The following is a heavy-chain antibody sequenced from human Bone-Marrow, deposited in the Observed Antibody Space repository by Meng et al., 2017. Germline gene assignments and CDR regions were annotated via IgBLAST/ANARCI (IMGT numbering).Heavy chain of an antibody. J-gene: IGHJ4*02. V-gene: IGHV4-4*02. Sequence: QVQLQESGPGLVKPSGTLSLTRASSGGSISSSNWWSWVRQPPGKGLEWIGEIYHSGSTHYNPSLKSQVTISINKSKNQFFLKLSSVTAADTAVYYCARAPISHLDGTLRAFDYWGQGTLVTVSS. CDR1: GGSISSSNW. CDR3: ARAPISHLDGTLRAFDY. CDR2: IYHSGST.